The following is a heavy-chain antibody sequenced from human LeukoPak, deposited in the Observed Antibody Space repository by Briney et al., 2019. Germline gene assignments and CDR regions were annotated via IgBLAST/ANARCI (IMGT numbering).Heavy chain of an antibody. CDR1: GFSFSNYW. CDR3: AVDQWQWLGHFDY. J-gene: IGHJ4*02. Sequence: GGSLRLSCAASGFSFSNYWMSWVRQAPGKGLEWVANIKQDGSEKYYVDSVKGRFTISRDNAKNSLFLQMNSLRAEDTAVYYCAVDQWQWLGHFDYWGQGTLVTVSS. D-gene: IGHD6-19*01. V-gene: IGHV3-7*02. CDR2: IKQDGSEK.